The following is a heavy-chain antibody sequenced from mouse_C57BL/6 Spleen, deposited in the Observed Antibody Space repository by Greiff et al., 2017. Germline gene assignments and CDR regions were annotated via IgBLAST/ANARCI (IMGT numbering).Heavy chain of an antibody. Sequence: DVMLVESGGGLVQPGGSLSLSCAASGFTFTDYYMSWVRQPPGKALEWLGFIRNKANGYTTEYSASVKGRFTISRDNSQSILYRQMNALRAEDSATYYCAISPSYYYGSSWDWYFDVWGTGTTVTVSS. CDR1: GFTFTDYY. CDR3: AISPSYYYGSSWDWYFDV. CDR2: IRNKANGYTT. D-gene: IGHD1-1*01. J-gene: IGHJ1*03. V-gene: IGHV7-3*01.